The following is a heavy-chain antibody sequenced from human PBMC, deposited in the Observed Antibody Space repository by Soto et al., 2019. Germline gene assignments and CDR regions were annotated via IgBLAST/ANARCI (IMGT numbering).Heavy chain of an antibody. Sequence: SVKVSCKVSGVTFSSYAISWVRQAPGQGLEWMGGIIPIFGTANYAQKFQGRVTITADESTSTAYMELSSLRSEDTAVYYCANIVVGRAYGGQGTLVTISS. V-gene: IGHV1-69*13. CDR3: ANIVVGRAY. J-gene: IGHJ4*02. D-gene: IGHD2-21*01. CDR1: GVTFSSYA. CDR2: IIPIFGTA.